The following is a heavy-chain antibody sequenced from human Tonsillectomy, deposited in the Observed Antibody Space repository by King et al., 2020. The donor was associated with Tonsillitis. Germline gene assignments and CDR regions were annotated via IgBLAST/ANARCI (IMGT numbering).Heavy chain of an antibody. CDR3: AKTSYSNSFAMDV. CDR1: GFTFSRDV. V-gene: IGHV3-23*04. CDR2: IIGRGDST. J-gene: IGHJ6*02. Sequence: VQLVESGGGLVQPGGSLRLSCAASGFTFSRDVMSWVRQAPGKGLEWFSAIIGRGDSTHYADSVKGRFTTSRDNPQNTLSLQMNSLRAEVTAVYYCAKTSYSNSFAMDVWGRGTTVTVSS. D-gene: IGHD1-26*01.